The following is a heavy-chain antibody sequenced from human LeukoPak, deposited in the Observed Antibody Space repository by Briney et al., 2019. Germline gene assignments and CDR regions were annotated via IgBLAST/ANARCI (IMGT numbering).Heavy chain of an antibody. V-gene: IGHV4-39*01. D-gene: IGHD3-16*01. CDR1: GGSISSSSYY. CDR3: ARLTYYDYVWGSPKYLGYFAY. CDR2: IYYSGST. J-gene: IGHJ4*02. Sequence: SETLSLTCTVSGGSISSSSYYWGWIRQPPGKGLEWIGSIYYSGSTYYNPSLKSRVTISVDTSKNQFSLKLSSVTAADTAVYYCARLTYYDYVWGSPKYLGYFAYWGQGTLVTVSS.